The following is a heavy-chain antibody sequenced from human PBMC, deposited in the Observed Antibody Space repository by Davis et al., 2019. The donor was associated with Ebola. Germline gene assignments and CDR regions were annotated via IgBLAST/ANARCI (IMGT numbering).Heavy chain of an antibody. CDR1: GFSFSNYW. CDR2: MKHDGSST. Sequence: GESLKISCVASGFSFSNYWMHWVRQPPGKGLLWVSRMKHDGSSTNYADSVRDRFTISRDNGKNTLYLQMNSLRAEDTAVYYCVRDPALVVTGGGWFFGLWGRGTLVTVSS. V-gene: IGHV3-74*01. J-gene: IGHJ2*01. D-gene: IGHD2-21*02. CDR3: VRDPALVVTGGGWFFGL.